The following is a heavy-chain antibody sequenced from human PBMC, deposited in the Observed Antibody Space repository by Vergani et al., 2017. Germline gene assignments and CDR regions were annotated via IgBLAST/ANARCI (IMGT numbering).Heavy chain of an antibody. V-gene: IGHV4-39*01. J-gene: IGHJ2*01. CDR2: IYNSGNG. D-gene: IGHD3-16*01. CDR3: ASGKYYSDSTSHFRGRYFDV. Sequence: QMQLQESGPGLVKASETLSLTCTVSGDSIISRSYYWGWIRQPPGKGLEWIGSIYNSGNGDSSSSLKSRVTISADTSKNQFSLRLTSVPAADTAVYYCASGKYYSDSTSHFRGRYFDVWGRGTLFTVPS. CDR1: GDSIISRSYY.